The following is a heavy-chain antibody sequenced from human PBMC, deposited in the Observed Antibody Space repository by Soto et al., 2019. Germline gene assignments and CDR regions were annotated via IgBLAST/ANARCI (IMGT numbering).Heavy chain of an antibody. D-gene: IGHD3-16*01. J-gene: IGHJ6*02. CDR1: GFTFSSYG. Sequence: GGSLRLSCAASGFTFSSYGMHWVRQAPGKGLEWVAVIWYDGSNKYYADSVKGRFTISRDNSKNTLYLQMNSLRAEDTAVYYCARVPVPGFWGRGYYYGMDVWGQGTTVTVSS. CDR3: ARVPVPGFWGRGYYYGMDV. V-gene: IGHV3-33*01. CDR2: IWYDGSNK.